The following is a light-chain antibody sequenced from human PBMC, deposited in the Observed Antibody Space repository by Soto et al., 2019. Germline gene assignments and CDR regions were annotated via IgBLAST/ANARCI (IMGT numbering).Light chain of an antibody. V-gene: IGLV2-11*01. CDR3: CSYAGSYTHV. CDR2: DVS. J-gene: IGLJ1*01. CDR1: SSDVGGYNY. Sequence: QAVVTQPRSVSGSPGQSVTISCTGTSSDVGGYNYVSWYQHHPGKAPKLMIYDVSKRPSGVPDRFSGSKSGNTASLTISGLQAEDEADYYCCSYAGSYTHVFGTGTKLTVL.